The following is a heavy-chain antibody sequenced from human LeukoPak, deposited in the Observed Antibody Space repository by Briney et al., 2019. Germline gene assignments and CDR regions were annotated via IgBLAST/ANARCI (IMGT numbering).Heavy chain of an antibody. V-gene: IGHV1-69*01. J-gene: IGHJ6*03. CDR2: IIPIFGAA. Sequence: SVKVSCKTSGGTFNSYPINWVRQAPGQGLEWMGGIIPIFGAANYAHNFQVRVTITADESTTTAFMELHSLRFEDSAVYFCARVPLAQTRPFYFYYMDVWGQGTTVIVSS. D-gene: IGHD1/OR15-1a*01. CDR1: GGTFNSYP. CDR3: ARVPLAQTRPFYFYYMDV.